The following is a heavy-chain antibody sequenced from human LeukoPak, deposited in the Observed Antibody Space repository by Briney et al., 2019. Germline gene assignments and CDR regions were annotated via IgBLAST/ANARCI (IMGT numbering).Heavy chain of an antibody. Sequence: GGSLRLSCAASGFTFRNHGMHWVRQAPGKGLEWVAVIWYDGSDKFFGDSVKGRFTISRDNAKNTLYLQMNSLRAEDTAVYYCARDIASRRIDYWGPGTLVTVSS. D-gene: IGHD6-6*01. CDR3: ARDIASRRIDY. CDR2: IWYDGSDK. CDR1: GFTFRNHG. V-gene: IGHV3-33*01. J-gene: IGHJ4*02.